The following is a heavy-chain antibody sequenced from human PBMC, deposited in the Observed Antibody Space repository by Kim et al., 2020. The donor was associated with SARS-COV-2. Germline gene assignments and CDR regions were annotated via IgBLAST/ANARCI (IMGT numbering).Heavy chain of an antibody. Sequence: TYYTPSLKRRVTISVDTSKTQFSLRRSSVTAADTAVYYCARHLAAATFDYWGQGTLVTVSS. CDR2: T. CDR3: ARHLAAATFDY. V-gene: IGHV4-39*01. D-gene: IGHD6-13*01. J-gene: IGHJ4*02.